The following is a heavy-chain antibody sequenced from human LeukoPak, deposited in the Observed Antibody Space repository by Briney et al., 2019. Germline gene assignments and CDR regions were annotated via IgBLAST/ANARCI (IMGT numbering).Heavy chain of an antibody. CDR3: AGLVGRYSSGLYYYYFDY. D-gene: IGHD3-22*01. Sequence: SETLSLTCTVSGDSINSLDLWSWVRQPPGKGLEWIGEMYLSGTTHSNPSVKSRVTISIDKSKNQFFLNLSSVTAAGTAVYYCAGLVGRYSSGLYYYYFDYWGQGTLVSVSS. CDR1: GDSINSLDL. V-gene: IGHV4-4*02. J-gene: IGHJ4*02. CDR2: MYLSGTT.